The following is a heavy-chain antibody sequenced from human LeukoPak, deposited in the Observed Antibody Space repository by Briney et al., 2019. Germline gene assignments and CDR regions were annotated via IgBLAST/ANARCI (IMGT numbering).Heavy chain of an antibody. D-gene: IGHD6-13*01. J-gene: IGHJ4*02. Sequence: PSETLSLTCTVSGGSISSGDYYWSWIRQPPGKGLEWIGYIYYSGSTYYNPSLKSRVTISVDTSKNQFSLKLSSVTAADTAVYYCARAPTVRIAAADVKVSSFDYWGQGTLVTVSS. CDR1: GGSISSGDYY. V-gene: IGHV4-30-4*08. CDR2: IYYSGST. CDR3: ARAPTVRIAAADVKVSSFDY.